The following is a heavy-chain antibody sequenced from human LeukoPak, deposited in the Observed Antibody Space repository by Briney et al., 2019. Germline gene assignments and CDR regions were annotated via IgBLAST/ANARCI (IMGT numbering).Heavy chain of an antibody. CDR1: GFTFSSYG. J-gene: IGHJ4*02. D-gene: IGHD4-17*01. CDR2: IWYDGSNK. V-gene: IGHV3-33*06. Sequence: GRSLRLSCAASGFTFSSYGMHWVRQAPGKGLEWVAVIWYDGSNKYYADSVKGRFTISRDNSKNTLYLQMNILRAEDSAVYYCAKVFRSGDLFVSDSWGQGTLVTVSS. CDR3: AKVFRSGDLFVSDS.